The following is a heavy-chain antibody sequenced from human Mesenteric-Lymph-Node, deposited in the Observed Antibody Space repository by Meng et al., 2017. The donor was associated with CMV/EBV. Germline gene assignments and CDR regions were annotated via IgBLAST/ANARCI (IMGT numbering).Heavy chain of an antibody. CDR2: ISSSGTTI. V-gene: IGHV3-48*03. Sequence: GESLKISCAASGFTFSSYEMNWVRQAPGKGLEWVSYISSSGTTIYYADSVKGRFTISRDNAKNSLYLQMNSLRAEDTAVYYCAREWSGSYAGEYFDYWGQGTLVTVSS. CDR1: GFTFSSYE. J-gene: IGHJ4*02. CDR3: AREWSGSYAGEYFDY. D-gene: IGHD1-26*01.